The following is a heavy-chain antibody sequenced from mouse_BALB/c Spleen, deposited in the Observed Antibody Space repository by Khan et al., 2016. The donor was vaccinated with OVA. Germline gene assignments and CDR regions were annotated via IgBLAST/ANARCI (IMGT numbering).Heavy chain of an antibody. V-gene: IGHV5-6*01. CDR2: ISNGGSYT. D-gene: IGHD1-2*01. Sequence: EVQLVESGGDLVKPGGSLKLSCEASGFTFSSYGMSWVRQTPDKRLEWVATISNGGSYTYYPDSVKGRLTISRDNAKNTLYLQLSSLTSVDTAMLYCARQRFTSAAAWFAYWGQGSLVTVSA. CDR3: ARQRFTSAAAWFAY. J-gene: IGHJ3*01. CDR1: GFTFSSYG.